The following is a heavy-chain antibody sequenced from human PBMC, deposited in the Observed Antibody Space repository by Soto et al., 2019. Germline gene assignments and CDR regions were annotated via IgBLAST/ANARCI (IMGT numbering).Heavy chain of an antibody. Sequence: GGSLRLSCAASGFTFSSYWMHWVRQAPGKGLVWVSRINSDGSSTSYADSVKGRFTISRDNAKNTLYLQMNSLRAEDTAVYYCARVGGTLRYFDWSPANYSDYWGQGTLVTVSS. CDR3: ARVGGTLRYFDWSPANYSDY. J-gene: IGHJ4*02. V-gene: IGHV3-74*01. D-gene: IGHD3-9*01. CDR1: GFTFSSYW. CDR2: INSDGSST.